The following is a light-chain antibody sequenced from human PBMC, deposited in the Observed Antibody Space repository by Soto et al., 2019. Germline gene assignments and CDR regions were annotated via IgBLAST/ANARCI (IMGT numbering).Light chain of an antibody. CDR2: GAS. V-gene: IGKV3-20*01. CDR1: RSVGDY. J-gene: IGKJ4*01. CDR3: QQYVSIPLT. Sequence: EIVLAQSPGTLSLSPGERATLSCRASRSVGDYLAWYQQSPGLAPRLLVYGASSRATGIPDRFSGSGSGTDFTLTISRLEPEDSAVYYCQQYVSIPLTFGVGTKVEIK.